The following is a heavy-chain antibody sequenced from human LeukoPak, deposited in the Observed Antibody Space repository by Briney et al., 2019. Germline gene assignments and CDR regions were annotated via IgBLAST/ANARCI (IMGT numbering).Heavy chain of an antibody. J-gene: IGHJ4*02. Sequence: GESLKISCKGSGYSFTSYWIGWVRQMPGKGLEWMGIIYPGDSDTRYSPSFQGQVTISADKSISTAYLQWSSLKASDTAMYYCARLNRYCSGGSCYYLGYWGQGTLVTVSS. CDR2: IYPGDSDT. CDR1: GYSFTSYW. V-gene: IGHV5-51*01. D-gene: IGHD2-15*01. CDR3: ARLNRYCSGGSCYYLGY.